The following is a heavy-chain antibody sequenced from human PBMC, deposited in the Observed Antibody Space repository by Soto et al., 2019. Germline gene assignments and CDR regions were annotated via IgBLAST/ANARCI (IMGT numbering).Heavy chain of an antibody. CDR2: ISGYNDNT. Sequence: RAXVKVSCKASGYTFISYGISWVRQAPGQGLEWMGWISGYNDNTNYAQKFQGRVTMTTDTSTSIAYMELRSLRSDDTAVYYCARVGGWGLLEPTAIHHYHSGMDVWGQGTTVTVSS. D-gene: IGHD2-2*02. V-gene: IGHV1-18*01. CDR1: GYTFISYG. CDR3: ARVGGWGLLEPTAIHHYHSGMDV. J-gene: IGHJ6*02.